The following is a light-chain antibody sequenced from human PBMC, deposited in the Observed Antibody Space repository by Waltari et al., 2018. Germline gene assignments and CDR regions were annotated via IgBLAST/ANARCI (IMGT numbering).Light chain of an antibody. J-gene: IGLJ2*01. CDR2: DTS. CDR3: LLHYSGPRV. V-gene: IGLV7-46*01. CDR1: TGAVTSSHY. Sequence: QAVVTQEPSVTVSPGGTVTLTCGSSTGAVTSSHYPYWFQQKPGQAPRTLVYDTSNKHSRTPARFSGSVVGGKAALTLSGAQPEDEAEYYCLLHYSGPRVFGGGTKVTVL.